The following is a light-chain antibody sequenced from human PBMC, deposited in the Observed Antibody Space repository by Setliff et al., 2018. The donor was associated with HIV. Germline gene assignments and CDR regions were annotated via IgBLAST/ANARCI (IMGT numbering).Light chain of an antibody. CDR1: SSDVGRYNL. Sequence: QSALTQPASVSGSPGQSITISCTGTSSDVGRYNLVSWYQQHPGKAPKLMIYQATKRPSGVSNRFSGSKSGNTASLTISGLQAEDEADYYCCSNTGSNAYVFGTGTKVTVL. V-gene: IGLV2-23*01. CDR3: CSNTGSNAYV. J-gene: IGLJ1*01. CDR2: QAT.